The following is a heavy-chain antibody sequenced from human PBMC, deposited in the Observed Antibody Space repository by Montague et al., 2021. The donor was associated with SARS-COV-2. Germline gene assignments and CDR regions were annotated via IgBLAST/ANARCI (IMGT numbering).Heavy chain of an antibody. Sequence: TRSLTCTVSGDSISSGDYHWSWVRQPAGKGLEWIGYIYTLGSTSYNPSLKSRVTISMDTSKNQLSLKLSSVTAADTAVYFCARSPYRTTYLNGMDVWGQGTTVTVSS. D-gene: IGHD1-14*01. CDR2: IYTLGST. V-gene: IGHV4-61*09. J-gene: IGHJ6*02. CDR3: ARSPYRTTYLNGMDV. CDR1: GDSISSGDYH.